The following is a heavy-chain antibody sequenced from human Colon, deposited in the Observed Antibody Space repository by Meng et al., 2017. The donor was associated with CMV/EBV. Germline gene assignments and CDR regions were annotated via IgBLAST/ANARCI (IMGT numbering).Heavy chain of an antibody. CDR2: VSWNSAKI. CDR3: AKDRTVGGYTFGLDV. CDR1: GFSFDDFA. V-gene: IGHV3-9*01. J-gene: IGHJ6*02. D-gene: IGHD5-12*01. Sequence: GGSLRLSCVASGFSFDDFAMHWVRHVPGKGLEWVSNVSWNSAKIGYADSVKGRFTISRDNAKNSLYLQMDSLRAADTAVYYCAKDRTVGGYTFGLDVWGQGTTVTVSS.